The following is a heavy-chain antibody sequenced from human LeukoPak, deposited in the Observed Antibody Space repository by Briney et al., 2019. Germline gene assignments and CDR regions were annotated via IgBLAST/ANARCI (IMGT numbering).Heavy chain of an antibody. V-gene: IGHV3-30*04. J-gene: IGHJ4*02. CDR1: GFTFSSYA. D-gene: IGHD2/OR15-2a*01. Sequence: PGGSLRLSCAASGFTFSSYAMHWVRQAPGKGLEWVAVISYDGSNKYYADSVKGRFTISRDNSKNTLYLQMNSLRAEGTAVYYCAKYINAVDFWGQGTLVTVSS. CDR3: AKYINAVDF. CDR2: ISYDGSNK.